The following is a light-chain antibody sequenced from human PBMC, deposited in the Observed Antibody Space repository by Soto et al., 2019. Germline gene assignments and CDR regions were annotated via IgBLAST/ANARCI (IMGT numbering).Light chain of an antibody. CDR3: SSFTTSSTLV. CDR2: DVS. CDR1: SSDVGSFDS. V-gene: IGLV2-14*01. J-gene: IGLJ1*01. Sequence: QSVLTQPASVSGSPGQPITISCTGTSSDVGSFDSVAWYQHNPGKAPKLMIYDVSNRPSGVSSRFSGSKSGNTASLSISGLQTEDEANYYCSSFTTSSTLVFGTGTKLTVL.